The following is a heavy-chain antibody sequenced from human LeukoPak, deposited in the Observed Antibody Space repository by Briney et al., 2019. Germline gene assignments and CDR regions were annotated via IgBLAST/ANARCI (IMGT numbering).Heavy chain of an antibody. CDR3: ARPAVDTAMVSRFDY. J-gene: IGHJ4*02. Sequence: GGSLRLSCAASGFTFISYAMNWVRQAPGKGLEWISVMSGRGGSTDYADSVKGRFIISRDNSKNTLYLQMNSLRAEDTAVYYCARPAVDTAMVSRFDYWGQGTLVTVSS. V-gene: IGHV3-23*01. D-gene: IGHD5-18*01. CDR2: MSGRGGST. CDR1: GFTFISYA.